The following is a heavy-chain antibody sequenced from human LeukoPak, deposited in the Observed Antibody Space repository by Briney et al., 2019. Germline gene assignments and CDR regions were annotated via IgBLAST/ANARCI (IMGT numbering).Heavy chain of an antibody. CDR3: ARQDGEAWYYFDY. J-gene: IGHJ4*02. V-gene: IGHV5-51*01. CDR1: GYSFTNYW. Sequence: GESLKISRKGSGYSFTNYWIGWVRQMPGKGLEWMGIIYPGDSDTRYSPSSQGQVTISGDKSTSTAYLQWSGLKASDTAMYYCARQDGEAWYYFDYWGQGTLVTVSS. CDR2: IYPGDSDT. D-gene: IGHD5-24*01.